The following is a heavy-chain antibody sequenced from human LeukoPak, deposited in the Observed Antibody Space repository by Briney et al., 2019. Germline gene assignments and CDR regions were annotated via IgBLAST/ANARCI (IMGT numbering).Heavy chain of an antibody. CDR3: ARGARKGDDYGGFFDY. CDR1: GGSFSGYY. J-gene: IGHJ4*02. V-gene: IGHV4-34*01. CDR2: INHSGST. D-gene: IGHD4-17*01. Sequence: SETLSLTCAVYGGSFSGYYWSWIRQPPGKGLEWIGEINHSGSTNYNPSLKSRVTISVDTSKNQFSLKLSSVTAADTAVYYCARGARKGDDYGGFFDYWGQGTLVTVSS.